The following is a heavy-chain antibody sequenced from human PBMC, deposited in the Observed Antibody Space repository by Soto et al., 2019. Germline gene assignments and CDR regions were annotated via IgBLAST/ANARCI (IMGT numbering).Heavy chain of an antibody. Sequence: SETLSLICAVYGGSFSGYYWSWIRQPPGKGLEWIGEINHSGSTNYNPSLKSRVTISVDTSKNQFSLKLSSVTAADTAVYYCAIFGYDSSGYYSGFDYWGQGTLVTVSS. V-gene: IGHV4-34*01. CDR3: AIFGYDSSGYYSGFDY. D-gene: IGHD3-22*01. CDR2: INHSGST. CDR1: GGSFSGYY. J-gene: IGHJ4*02.